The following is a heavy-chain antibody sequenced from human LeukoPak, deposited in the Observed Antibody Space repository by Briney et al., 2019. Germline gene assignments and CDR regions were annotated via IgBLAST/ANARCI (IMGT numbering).Heavy chain of an antibody. CDR1: GFSFSNAL. V-gene: IGHV4-34*01. D-gene: IGHD2-2*01. CDR3: ARAPDQDVDY. J-gene: IGHJ4*02. CDR2: INHSGST. Sequence: RPGGSLRLSCAASGFSFSNALMSWVRQPPGKGLEWIGEINHSGSTNYNPSLKSRVTISVDTSKNQFSLKLSSVTAADTAVYYCARAPDQDVDYWGQGTLVTVSS.